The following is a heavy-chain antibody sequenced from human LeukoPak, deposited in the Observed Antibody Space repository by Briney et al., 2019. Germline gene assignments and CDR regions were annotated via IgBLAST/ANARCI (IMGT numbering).Heavy chain of an antibody. J-gene: IGHJ4*02. CDR3: ARDYYGDFYFDY. CDR1: GFTFSTYS. V-gene: IGHV3-21*01. CDR2: ISGSSSYI. Sequence: GGSLRLSCAASGFTFSTYSMNWVRQVPEKGLEWVSSISGSSSYIYYADSVKGRFTISRDSATNSLDLQMNSLRAEDTAVYYCARDYYGDFYFDYWGQGTLVTVSS. D-gene: IGHD4-17*01.